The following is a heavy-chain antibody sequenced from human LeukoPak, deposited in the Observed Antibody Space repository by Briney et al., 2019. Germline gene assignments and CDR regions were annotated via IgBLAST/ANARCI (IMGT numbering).Heavy chain of an antibody. CDR3: ASGRVWTVTTPRLYNWFDP. D-gene: IGHD4-17*01. CDR2: IIPIFGTA. J-gene: IGHJ5*02. CDR1: GYTFTGYY. Sequence: GASVKVSCKASGYTFTGYYMHWVRQAPGQGLEWMGGIIPIFGTANYAQKFQGRVTITADESTSTAYMELSSLRSEDTAVYYCASGRVWTVTTPRLYNWFDPWGQGTLVTVSS. V-gene: IGHV1-69*13.